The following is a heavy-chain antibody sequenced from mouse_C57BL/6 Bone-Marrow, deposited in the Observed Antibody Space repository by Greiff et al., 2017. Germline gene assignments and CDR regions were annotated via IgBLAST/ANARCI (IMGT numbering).Heavy chain of an antibody. D-gene: IGHD2-5*01. CDR1: GYTFPSYW. J-gene: IGHJ1*03. V-gene: IGHV1-55*01. CDR2: LSPGSGST. CDR3: ARPYYSNYWYFDV. Sequence: QVQLQQPGAELVKPGASVKMSCKASGYTFPSYWLTWVKPRPGQGLEWIGDLSPGSGSTNYNEKFKSKATLTVDTSSSTAYMQLSSLTSEDSAVYDCARPYYSNYWYFDVWGTGTTVTVSS.